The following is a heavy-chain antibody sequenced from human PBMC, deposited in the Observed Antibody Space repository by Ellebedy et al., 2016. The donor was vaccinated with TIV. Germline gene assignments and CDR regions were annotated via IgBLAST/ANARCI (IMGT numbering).Heavy chain of an antibody. Sequence: ASSVKVSCKASGGTFSSYAISWVRQAPRQGLEWMGRIIAILGIANYAQKFQGRVTITADKSTSTAYMELSSLRSEDPAVYYCAGYPMVAVHYYYGMDVWGQGTTVTVSS. CDR1: GGTFSSYA. D-gene: IGHD6-19*01. CDR2: IIAILGIA. J-gene: IGHJ6*02. CDR3: AGYPMVAVHYYYGMDV. V-gene: IGHV1-69*04.